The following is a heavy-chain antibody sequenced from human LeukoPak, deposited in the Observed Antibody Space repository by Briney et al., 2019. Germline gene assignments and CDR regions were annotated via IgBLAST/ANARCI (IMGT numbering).Heavy chain of an antibody. V-gene: IGHV3-23*01. CDR1: GFTFSNYA. CDR2: IGGSGAKT. CDR3: AKGGYDGSGIN. Sequence: PGGSLRLSCAASGFTFSNYAMSWVRQAPGKGLEWVSAIGGSGAKTYYADSVKGRFTISRDNSKNTLYLQMNSLRAEDTAVYYCAKGGYDGSGINWGQGTLVTVSS. D-gene: IGHD3-22*01. J-gene: IGHJ4*02.